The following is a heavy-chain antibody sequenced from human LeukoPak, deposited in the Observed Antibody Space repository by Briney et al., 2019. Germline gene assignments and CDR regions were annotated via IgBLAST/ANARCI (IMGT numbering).Heavy chain of an antibody. Sequence: GGSLRLSCAASGFTFSSYAMSWVRQAPGKGLEWVSAISGSGGSTYYADSVKGRFTISRDNSKNTLYLQMNSLRAEDTAVYYCAKDGVAGWAAAVPRSFDYWGQGTLVTVSS. D-gene: IGHD6-13*01. J-gene: IGHJ4*02. V-gene: IGHV3-23*01. CDR1: GFTFSSYA. CDR2: ISGSGGST. CDR3: AKDGVAGWAAAVPRSFDY.